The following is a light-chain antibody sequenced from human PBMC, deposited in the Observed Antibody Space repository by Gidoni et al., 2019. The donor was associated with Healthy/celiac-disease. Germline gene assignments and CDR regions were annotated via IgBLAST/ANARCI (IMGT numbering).Light chain of an antibody. CDR1: QSVSSSY. CDR2: GAS. Sequence: EFVLTQPTATLSLSPGERATLSCRASQSVSSSYLAWYQQKPGQAPRLLIYGASSRATSIPDRFSGSGSGTDFTLTISRLEPEDFAVYYCQQYGSSPALTFGGGTKVEIK. V-gene: IGKV3-20*01. CDR3: QQYGSSPALT. J-gene: IGKJ4*01.